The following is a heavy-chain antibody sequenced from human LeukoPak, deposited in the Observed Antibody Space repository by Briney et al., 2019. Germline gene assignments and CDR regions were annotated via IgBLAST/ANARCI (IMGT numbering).Heavy chain of an antibody. J-gene: IGHJ5*02. Sequence: SETLSLTCTVSGGSISSYYWSWIRQPPGKGLEWIGYISYSGSTNFNPSLKSRVTISVDTSKNQFSLKLGSVTAADTAVYYCAREGTAGTNLNWFDPWGQGTLVTVSS. CDR3: AREGTAGTNLNWFDP. CDR1: GGSISSYY. D-gene: IGHD1-1*01. V-gene: IGHV4-59*01. CDR2: ISYSGST.